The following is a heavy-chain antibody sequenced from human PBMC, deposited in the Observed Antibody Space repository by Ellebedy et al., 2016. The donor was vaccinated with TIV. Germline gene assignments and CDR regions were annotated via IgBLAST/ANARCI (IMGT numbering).Heavy chain of an antibody. CDR3: ARETGRGSYFPH. V-gene: IGHV1-69*13. D-gene: IGHD3-16*01. J-gene: IGHJ1*01. Sequence: AASVKVSCKASGGTFSSYAISWVRQAPGQGLEWMGGIIPIFGTANYAQKFQGRVTITADESTSTAYMELSSLRSEDTAVYYCARETGRGSYFPHWGQGTLVTVSS. CDR1: GGTFSSYA. CDR2: IIPIFGTA.